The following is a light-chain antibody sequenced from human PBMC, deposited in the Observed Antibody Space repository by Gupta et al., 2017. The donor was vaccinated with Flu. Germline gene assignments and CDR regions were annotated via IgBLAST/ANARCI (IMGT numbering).Light chain of an antibody. CDR1: QRSCDSSNNKNF. CDR3: QQHDNTPYT. V-gene: IGKV4-1*01. J-gene: IGKJ2*01. Sequence: SLGERAAINCASSQRSCDSSNNKNFFAWYQQKRGQPPKLLIYWTSTRESGVPDRISGRWSGTSFTLTINSLQAEDVAVYYCQQHDNTPYTFGEGTKVDIK. CDR2: WTS.